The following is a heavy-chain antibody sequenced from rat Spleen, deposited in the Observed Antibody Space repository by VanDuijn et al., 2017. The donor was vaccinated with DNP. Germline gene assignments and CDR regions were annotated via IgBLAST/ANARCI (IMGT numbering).Heavy chain of an antibody. V-gene: IGHV5-25*01. CDR2: ITTTGGST. J-gene: IGHJ2*01. D-gene: IGHD1-1*01. CDR1: GFTFSDYY. CDR3: ARGDYYSVYYFDY. Sequence: EVQLVESGGDLVQPGRSLKLFCAASGFTFSDYYMAWVRQAPTKGLEWVASITTTGGSTYYRDSVKGRFTVSRDDAKRTLYLQMNSLRSEDMATYYCARGDYYSVYYFDYWGQGVMVTVSS.